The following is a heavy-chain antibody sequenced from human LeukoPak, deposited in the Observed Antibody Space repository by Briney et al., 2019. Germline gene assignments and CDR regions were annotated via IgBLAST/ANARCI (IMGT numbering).Heavy chain of an antibody. J-gene: IGHJ4*02. V-gene: IGHV4-39*07. Sequence: SETLSLTCTVSGGSISSSSYYWGWIRQPPGKGLEWIGSIYYSGSTYYNPSLKSRVTISVDTSKNQFSLKLSSVTAADTAVYYCARGVLYGGYYPDYWGQGTLVTVSS. CDR2: IYYSGST. CDR1: GGSISSSSYY. D-gene: IGHD3-22*01. CDR3: ARGVLYGGYYPDY.